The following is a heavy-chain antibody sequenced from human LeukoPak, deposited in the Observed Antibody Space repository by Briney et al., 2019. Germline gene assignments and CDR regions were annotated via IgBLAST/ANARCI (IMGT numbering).Heavy chain of an antibody. D-gene: IGHD6-19*01. CDR3: ARDRRGGWPSDANWFDT. CDR1: GGSISSDY. V-gene: IGHV4-4*07. J-gene: IGHJ5*02. CDR2: IYTSGST. Sequence: SETLSLTCTVSGGSISSDYWSWVRQPAGKGLEWIGRIYTSGSTNYNPSLKSRVTISVDTSKNQFFLKLSSVTAADTAVYYRARDRRGGWPSDANWFDTWGQGTLVTVSS.